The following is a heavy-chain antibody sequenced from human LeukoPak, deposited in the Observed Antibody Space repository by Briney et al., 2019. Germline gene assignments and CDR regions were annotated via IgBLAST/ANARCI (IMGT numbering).Heavy chain of an antibody. CDR2: INHSGST. V-gene: IGHV4-34*01. Sequence: SETLSLXCAVYGGSFSGYYWSWIRQPPGKGLEWIGEINHSGSTNYNPSLKSRVTISVDTSKNQFSLKLSSVTAADTAVYYCARGHYYGSGSYIWFDPWGQGTLVTVSS. D-gene: IGHD3-10*01. CDR1: GGSFSGYY. CDR3: ARGHYYGSGSYIWFDP. J-gene: IGHJ5*02.